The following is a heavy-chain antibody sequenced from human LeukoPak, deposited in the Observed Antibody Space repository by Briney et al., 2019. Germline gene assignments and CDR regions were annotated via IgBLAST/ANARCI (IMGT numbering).Heavy chain of an antibody. CDR1: GLTFSSYG. CDR3: AKEPGYSYGSYFDY. D-gene: IGHD5-18*01. J-gene: IGHJ4*02. V-gene: IGHV3-30*18. Sequence: GGSLRLSCAASGLTFSSYGMHWVRQAPGKGLEWVAVISYDGSNKYYADSVKGRFTISRDNSKNTLYLQMNSLRAEDTAVYYCAKEPGYSYGSYFDYWGQGTLVTVSS. CDR2: ISYDGSNK.